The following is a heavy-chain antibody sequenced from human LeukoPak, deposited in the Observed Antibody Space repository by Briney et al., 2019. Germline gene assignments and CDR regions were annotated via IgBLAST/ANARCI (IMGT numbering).Heavy chain of an antibody. CDR1: GYTFTSYD. CDR3: ARGRGAARKRDYYGMDV. V-gene: IGHV1-8*01. J-gene: IGHJ6*02. Sequence: ASVKVSFKASGYTFTSYDINWVRQATGQGLEWMGWMNPNSGNTGYAQKFQGRVTMTRNTSISTAYMELSSLRSEDTAVYYCARGRGAARKRDYYGMDVWGQGTTVTVSS. D-gene: IGHD6-6*01. CDR2: MNPNSGNT.